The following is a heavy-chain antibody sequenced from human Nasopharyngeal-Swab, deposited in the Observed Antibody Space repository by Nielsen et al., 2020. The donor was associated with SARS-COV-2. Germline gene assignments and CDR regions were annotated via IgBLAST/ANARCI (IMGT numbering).Heavy chain of an antibody. Sequence: VRQAPGKGLEWVSTVSGTANRTSYADSVKGRFTISRDNSKNTLYLQMNSPRAEDTALYYCAKDGTPDYDFWSTYYRDSYNYYMDVWGKGTTVTVSS. D-gene: IGHD3-3*01. CDR3: AKDGTPDYDFWSTYYRDSYNYYMDV. V-gene: IGHV3-23*01. CDR2: VSGTANRT. J-gene: IGHJ6*03.